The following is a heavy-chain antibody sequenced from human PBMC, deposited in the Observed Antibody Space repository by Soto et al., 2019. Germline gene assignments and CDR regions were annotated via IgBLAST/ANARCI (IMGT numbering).Heavy chain of an antibody. V-gene: IGHV3-30*18. CDR2: ISYGGSNK. CDR1: GFTFSSYG. Sequence: QVQLVESGGGVVQPGRSLRLSCAASGFTFSSYGMHWVRQAPGKELEWVAVISYGGSNKYYADSVKGRFTISRDNSKNTLYLQMNNLRAEDTAVYYCAKDNCISTSCYRLYNWFDPWGQGTMVTVSS. CDR3: AKDNCISTSCYRLYNWFDP. D-gene: IGHD2-2*01. J-gene: IGHJ5*02.